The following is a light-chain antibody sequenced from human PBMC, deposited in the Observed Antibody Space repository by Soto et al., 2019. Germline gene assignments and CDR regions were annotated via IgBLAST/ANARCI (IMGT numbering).Light chain of an antibody. V-gene: IGLV2-11*01. CDR3: CSYARTTHV. CDR1: TSDIGGYKY. Sequence: QSALTQPPSVSGSPGQSVTISCTGTTSDIGGYKYVSWYQHLPGKAPKLMIFDVTKRPSGVPDRFSGSNSGNTASLTISGLQAEDEAIYYCCSYARTTHVFGTGTKLTVL. CDR2: DVT. J-gene: IGLJ1*01.